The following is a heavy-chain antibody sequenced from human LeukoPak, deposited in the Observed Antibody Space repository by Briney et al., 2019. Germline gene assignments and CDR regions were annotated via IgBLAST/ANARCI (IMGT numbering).Heavy chain of an antibody. Sequence: GGSLRLSCAASGFTFSSYDMHWVRQAPGKGLEWVAFIRYDGSNKYYADSVKGRFTISRGNSKNTLYLQMNSLRAEDTAVYYCAKDVGIAVAGPYNWFDPWGQGTLVTVSS. CDR3: AKDVGIAVAGPYNWFDP. CDR1: GFTFSSYD. J-gene: IGHJ5*02. V-gene: IGHV3-30*02. D-gene: IGHD6-19*01. CDR2: IRYDGSNK.